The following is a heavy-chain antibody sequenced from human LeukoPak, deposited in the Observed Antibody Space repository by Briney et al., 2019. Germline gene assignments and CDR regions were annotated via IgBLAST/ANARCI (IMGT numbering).Heavy chain of an antibody. CDR2: IKSKTDGETT. V-gene: IGHV3-15*01. CDR3: TTDLGTYYHGSQRLIPIDY. J-gene: IGHJ4*02. Sequence: PGGSLRLSCAASGFIFSDAWMSWVRQAPGKGLEWIGRIKSKTDGETTNYAEPVRGRFTISRDDSKSAVYLQMNSLKIEDTAVYYCTTDLGTYYHGSQRLIPIDYWGQGTLVTVSS. CDR1: GFIFSDAW. D-gene: IGHD3-10*01.